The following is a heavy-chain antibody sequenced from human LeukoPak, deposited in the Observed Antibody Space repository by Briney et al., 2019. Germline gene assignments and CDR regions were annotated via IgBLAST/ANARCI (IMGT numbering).Heavy chain of an antibody. D-gene: IGHD3-22*01. CDR1: GFTFNDHV. J-gene: IGHJ4*02. CDR3: AKGFITMIVVVIKGPLDY. V-gene: IGHV3-23*01. CDR2: ISGSGGST. Sequence: PGGSLRLSCAASGFTFNDHVMSWVRQAPGKGLGWVSAISGSGGSTYYADSVKGRFTISRDNSKNTLYLQMNSLRAEDTAVYYCAKGFITMIVVVIKGPLDYWGQGTLVTVSS.